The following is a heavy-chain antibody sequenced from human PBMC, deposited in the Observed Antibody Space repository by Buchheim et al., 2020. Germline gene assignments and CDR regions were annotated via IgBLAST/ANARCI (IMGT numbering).Heavy chain of an antibody. Sequence: QQQLQESGPGLVKPSETLSLTCTVSGGSISNSDSYYWGWIRQPPGKGLDWIGSIYYGGITYYNPSLKSRVTISVDTSKNQFSLKLGSVTAADTAVYYCARQITMVRGLTVNDYYYMDVWGKGTT. J-gene: IGHJ6*03. V-gene: IGHV4-39*01. D-gene: IGHD3-10*01. CDR3: ARQITMVRGLTVNDYYYMDV. CDR1: GGSISNSDSYY. CDR2: IYYGGIT.